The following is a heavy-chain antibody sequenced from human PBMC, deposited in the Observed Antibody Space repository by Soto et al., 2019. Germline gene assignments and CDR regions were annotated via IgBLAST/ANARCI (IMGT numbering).Heavy chain of an antibody. CDR1: GSSISNSY. J-gene: IGHJ6*02. CDR3: ARHSPPFFYGSGPWDV. Sequence: SETLSLTCTVSGSSISNSYWSWIRQSPGKGLEWIGYIYSSGSTNYNPSLKSRVTISVDTSKNQFSLKLSSLIAADTVVYYCARHSPPFFYGSGPWDVWGQGTTVT. CDR2: IYSSGST. D-gene: IGHD3-10*01. V-gene: IGHV4-59*08.